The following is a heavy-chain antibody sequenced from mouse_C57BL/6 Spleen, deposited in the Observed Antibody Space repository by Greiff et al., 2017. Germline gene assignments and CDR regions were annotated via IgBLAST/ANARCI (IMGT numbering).Heavy chain of an antibody. CDR1: GFTFSDYY. CDR3: ARGGSWYFDV. V-gene: IGHV5-16*01. D-gene: IGHD3-2*02. Sequence: EVQVVESEGGLVQPGSSMKLSCTASGFTFSDYYMAWVRQVPEKGLEWVANINYDGSSTYYLDSLKSRFIISRDNAKNILYLQMSSLKSEDTATYYCARGGSWYFDVWGTGTTVTVSS. CDR2: INYDGSST. J-gene: IGHJ1*03.